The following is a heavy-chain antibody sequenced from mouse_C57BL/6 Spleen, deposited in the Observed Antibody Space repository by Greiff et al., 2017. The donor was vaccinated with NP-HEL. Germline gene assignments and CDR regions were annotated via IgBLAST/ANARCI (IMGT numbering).Heavy chain of an antibody. J-gene: IGHJ2*01. CDR2: IYPSDGST. Sequence: VQLQQSAAELVKPGASVKISCKVSGYTFTDHTIHWMKQRPEQGLEWIGYIYPSDGSTKYNEKFKGKATLTAYKSSSTAYRQLNSLTSEDSAVYLCARRDGFYYFDYWGQGTALTVSS. CDR3: ARRDGFYYFDY. D-gene: IGHD2-3*01. V-gene: IGHV1-78*01. CDR1: GYTFTDHT.